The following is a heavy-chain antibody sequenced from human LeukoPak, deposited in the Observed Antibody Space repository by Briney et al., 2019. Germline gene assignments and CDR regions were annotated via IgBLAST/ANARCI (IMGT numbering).Heavy chain of an antibody. V-gene: IGHV1-18*01. CDR1: GYTFTSYG. CDR3: ARARLGIAVAGTYFDS. J-gene: IGHJ4*02. Sequence: GASVKVSCKASGYTFTSYGISWVRQAPGQGLEWMGWISAYNGNTNYAQKLQGRVTMTTDTSTSTAYMELRSLRSDDTAVYYCARARLGIAVAGTYFDSWGQGTLVTVSS. D-gene: IGHD6-19*01. CDR2: ISAYNGNT.